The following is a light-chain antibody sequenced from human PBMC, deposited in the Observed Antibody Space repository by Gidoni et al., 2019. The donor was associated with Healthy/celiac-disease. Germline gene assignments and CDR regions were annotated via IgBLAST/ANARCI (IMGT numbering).Light chain of an antibody. CDR1: HRVSSN. J-gene: IGKJ4*01. CDR3: QQYNNWPPLT. Sequence: EIVMTHSPATLSVSPGERATLSCRASHRVSSNLAWYQQKPGQAPRLLIYGASTRATGIPARFSGSGSGTEFTLTISSLQSEDFAVYYCQQYNNWPPLTFGGGTKVEIK. V-gene: IGKV3-15*01. CDR2: GAS.